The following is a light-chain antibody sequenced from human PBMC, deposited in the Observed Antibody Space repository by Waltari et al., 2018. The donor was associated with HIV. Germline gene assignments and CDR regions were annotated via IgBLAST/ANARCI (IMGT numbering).Light chain of an antibody. CDR2: DVS. V-gene: IGLV2-23*02. Sequence: QSALTQPASVSGSPGQSITISCTGTSSDVGSDNFVSWYQHHPGKAPKLMIYDVSERPSGVSNRFSGSKSGNTASLTISGLQAEDEADYYCCSYARTSPYVFGTGTKVTVL. CDR3: CSYARTSPYV. J-gene: IGLJ1*01. CDR1: SSDVGSDNF.